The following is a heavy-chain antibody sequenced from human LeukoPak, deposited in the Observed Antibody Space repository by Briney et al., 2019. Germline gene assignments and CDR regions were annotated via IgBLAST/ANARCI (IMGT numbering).Heavy chain of an antibody. V-gene: IGHV3-9*01. J-gene: IGHJ4*02. Sequence: TGGSLRLSCVASGFTFDDYAMHWVRQAPGKGLEWVSGISWNSGSIGYADSVKGRFTISRDNSKNTLYLQMNSLRAEDTAVYYCAKGLYYDSSGYVNWGQGTLVTVSS. D-gene: IGHD3-22*01. CDR1: GFTFDDYA. CDR2: ISWNSGSI. CDR3: AKGLYYDSSGYVN.